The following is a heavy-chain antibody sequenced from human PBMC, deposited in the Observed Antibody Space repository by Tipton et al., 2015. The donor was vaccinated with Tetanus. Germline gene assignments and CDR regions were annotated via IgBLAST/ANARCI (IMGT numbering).Heavy chain of an antibody. J-gene: IGHJ6*02. CDR2: VFHSGST. Sequence: TLSLTCTVSGGSINSVNYYWSWIRQPPGKGLEWIGYVFHSGSTKYNPSLKSRVTISVDTFKNQFSLKLRSVTAADTAVYYCARDSNFYSYSYKGMDVWGQGTTVTVSS. V-gene: IGHV4-61*01. CDR1: GGSINSVNYY. D-gene: IGHD4-11*01. CDR3: ARDSNFYSYSYKGMDV.